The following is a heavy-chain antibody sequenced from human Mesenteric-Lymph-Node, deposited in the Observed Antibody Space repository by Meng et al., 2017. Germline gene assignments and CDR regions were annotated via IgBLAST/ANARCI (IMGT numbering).Heavy chain of an antibody. CDR3: ARASYDYVWGSYRYDAFDI. Sequence: GESLKISCAASGFTFSSYSMNWVRQAPGKGLEWVSSISSSSSCRYYADSVKGRFTISRDNAKNSLYLQMNSLRAEDTAVYYCARASYDYVWGSYRYDAFDIWGQGTMVTVSS. CDR2: ISSSSSCR. D-gene: IGHD3-16*02. CDR1: GFTFSSYS. J-gene: IGHJ3*02. V-gene: IGHV3-21*01.